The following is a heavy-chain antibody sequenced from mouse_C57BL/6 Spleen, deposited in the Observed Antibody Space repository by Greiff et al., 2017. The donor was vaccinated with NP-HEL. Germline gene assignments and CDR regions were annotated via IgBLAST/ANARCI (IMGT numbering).Heavy chain of an antibody. J-gene: IGHJ3*01. Sequence: EVHLVESGGGLVQPGGSMKLSCVASGFTFSNYWMNWVRQSPEKGLEWVAQIRLKSDNYATHYAESVKGRFTISRDDSKSSVYLQMNNLRAEDTGIYYCTGSSGSFAYWGQGTLVTVSA. D-gene: IGHD3-2*02. CDR1: GFTFSNYW. CDR3: TGSSGSFAY. CDR2: IRLKSDNYAT. V-gene: IGHV6-3*01.